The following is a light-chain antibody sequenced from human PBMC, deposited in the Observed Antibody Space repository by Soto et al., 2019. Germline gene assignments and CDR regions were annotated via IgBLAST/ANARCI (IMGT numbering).Light chain of an antibody. J-gene: IGKJ1*01. CDR3: QQNYRAPGT. CDR2: ASS. V-gene: IGKV1-39*01. Sequence: DIQMTQYPSTLSASVGDRVTITCRASQTVTSYLNWYQQKPGKAPELLIYASSALQTGVPSRFSGSGSGTEFTLTISSLQPEDFATYYCQQNYRAPGTFGQGSKVDVK. CDR1: QTVTSY.